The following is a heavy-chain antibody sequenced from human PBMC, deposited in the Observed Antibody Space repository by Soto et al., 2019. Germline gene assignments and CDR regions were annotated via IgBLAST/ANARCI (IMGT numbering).Heavy chain of an antibody. J-gene: IGHJ6*02. CDR2: IRSKAYGGTT. Sequence: GGSLRLSCTASGFTFGDYAMSWFRQAPGKGLEWVGFIRSKAYGGTTEYAASVKGRFTISRDDSKSIAYLQMNSLKTEDTAVYYCTISLYCSSTSCYHYGMDVWGQGTTVTVSS. D-gene: IGHD2-2*01. V-gene: IGHV3-49*03. CDR3: TISLYCSSTSCYHYGMDV. CDR1: GFTFGDYA.